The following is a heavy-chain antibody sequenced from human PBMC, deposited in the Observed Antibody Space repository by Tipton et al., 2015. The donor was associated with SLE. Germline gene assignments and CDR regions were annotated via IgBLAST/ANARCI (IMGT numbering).Heavy chain of an antibody. D-gene: IGHD5-12*01. V-gene: IGHV4-34*01. J-gene: IGHJ4*02. CDR1: GGSFSDYY. Sequence: GSLRLSCAVYGGSFSDYYWSWIRLPPGKGLEWIGEINHSGSTNYNPSLKSRVTISVDTSKNQFSLKLNSVTAADTAVYYCARVAYSGYEGFWGQGTLVTVSS. CDR2: INHSGST. CDR3: ARVAYSGYEGF.